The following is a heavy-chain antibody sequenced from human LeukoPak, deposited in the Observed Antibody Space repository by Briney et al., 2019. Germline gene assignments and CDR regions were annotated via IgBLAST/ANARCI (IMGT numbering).Heavy chain of an antibody. D-gene: IGHD1-26*01. CDR2: IIPIFGTA. CDR3: ARARSVGATAPLHY. CDR1: GGTFSSYA. Sequence: GASVKVSCKASGGTFSSYAISWVRQAPGQGLEWMGGIIPIFGTANYAQKFQGRVTITTDESTSTAYMELSSLRSEDTAVYYCARARSVGATAPLHYWGQGTLVTVSS. V-gene: IGHV1-69*05. J-gene: IGHJ4*02.